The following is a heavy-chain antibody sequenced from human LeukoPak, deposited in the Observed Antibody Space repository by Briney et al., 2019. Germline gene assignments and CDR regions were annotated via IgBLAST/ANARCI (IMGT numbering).Heavy chain of an antibody. V-gene: IGHV7-4-1*02. D-gene: IGHD3-10*01. Sequence: ASVKVSCKASGYTFTSYAMNWVRQAPGQGLEWMGWINTNTGNPTYAQGFTGRFVFSLDTSVSTAYLQISSLKAEDTAVYYCARTGRVRGVMADYYYYYYMDVWGKGTTVTISS. CDR2: INTNTGNP. CDR1: GYTFTSYA. J-gene: IGHJ6*03. CDR3: ARTGRVRGVMADYYYYYYMDV.